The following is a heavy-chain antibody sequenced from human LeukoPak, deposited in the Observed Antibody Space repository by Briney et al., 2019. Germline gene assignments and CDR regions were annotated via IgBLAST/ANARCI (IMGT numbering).Heavy chain of an antibody. Sequence: PGGSLRLPCAASGFTFSSYGMHWVRQAPGKGLEWVAVISYDGSNKYYADSVKGRFTISRDNSKNTLYLQMNSLRAEDTAVYYCAKDRNYFDYWGQGTLVTVSS. CDR3: AKDRNYFDY. CDR1: GFTFSSYG. J-gene: IGHJ4*02. V-gene: IGHV3-30*18. CDR2: ISYDGSNK.